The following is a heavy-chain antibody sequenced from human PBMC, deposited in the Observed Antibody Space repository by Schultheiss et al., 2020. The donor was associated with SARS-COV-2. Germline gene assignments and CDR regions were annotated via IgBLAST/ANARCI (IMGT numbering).Heavy chain of an antibody. Sequence: GGSLRLSCAASGFTFSSYAMHWVRQAPGKGLEYVSAISSNGGSTYYADSVKGRFTIFRDNSKNTLYLQMNSLRAEDTAVYYCARPRGYFDWQFDYWGQGTLVTVSS. D-gene: IGHD3-9*01. CDR3: ARPRGYFDWQFDY. V-gene: IGHV3-64*04. J-gene: IGHJ4*02. CDR1: GFTFSSYA. CDR2: ISSNGGST.